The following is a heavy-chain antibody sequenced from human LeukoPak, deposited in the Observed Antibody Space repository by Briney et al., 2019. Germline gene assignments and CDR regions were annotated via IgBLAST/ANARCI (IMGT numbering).Heavy chain of an antibody. V-gene: IGHV3-23*01. CDR2: ISGSGGST. D-gene: IGHD3-3*01. Sequence: GGSLRLSCAASGFTFSSYAMSWVRQAPGKGLEWVSAISGSGGSTYYADSVKGRFTISRDNSKNTLYLQMNSLRAEDTAVYYCAKDRARITIFGVVKNFDCWGQGTLVTVSS. CDR1: GFTFSSYA. CDR3: AKDRARITIFGVVKNFDC. J-gene: IGHJ4*02.